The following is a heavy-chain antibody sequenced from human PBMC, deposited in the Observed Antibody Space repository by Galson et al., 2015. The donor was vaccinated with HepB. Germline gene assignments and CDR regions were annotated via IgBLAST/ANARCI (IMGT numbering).Heavy chain of an antibody. Sequence: SVKVSCKASGGTFSSYAISWVRQAPGQGLEWMGGIIPILGIASHAQKFQGRVTITADESTSTAYMELRSLRSEDTAVYYCAREIGPTPLLGYFYYGLAVWGQGTTVTVSS. D-gene: IGHD2/OR15-2a*01. V-gene: IGHV1-69*13. CDR3: AREIGPTPLLGYFYYGLAV. CDR2: IIPILGIA. J-gene: IGHJ6*02. CDR1: GGTFSSYA.